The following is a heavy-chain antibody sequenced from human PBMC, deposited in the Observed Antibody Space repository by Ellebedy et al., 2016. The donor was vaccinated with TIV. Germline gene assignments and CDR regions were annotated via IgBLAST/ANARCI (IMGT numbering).Heavy chain of an antibody. D-gene: IGHD3-22*01. J-gene: IGHJ5*02. V-gene: IGHV1-18*01. CDR3: ARDSDDYYDSRGWFDP. CDR1: GYTFTSYG. CDR2: ISAYNGNT. Sequence: ASVKVSXXASGYTFTSYGISWVRQAPGQGLEWMGWISAYNGNTNYAQKLQGRVTMTTDTSTSTAYMELRSLRSDDTAVYYCARDSDDYYDSRGWFDPWGQGTLVTVSS.